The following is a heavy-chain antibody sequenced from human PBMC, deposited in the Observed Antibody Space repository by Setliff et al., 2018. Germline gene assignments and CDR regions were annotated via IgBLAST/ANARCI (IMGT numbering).Heavy chain of an antibody. V-gene: IGHV4-34*01. J-gene: IGHJ5*02. D-gene: IGHD2-8*02. CDR1: GGSFSDSL. CDR2: IDQGGST. Sequence: SETLSLTCAVYGGSFSDSLWSWIRQPPGKGLEWIGEIDQGGSTNYNPSLKSRVTISLDTSKNQFSLKLASMTAADTAIYYCARAPQYTNYWYALSWFDPWGQGTLVTVSS. CDR3: ARAPQYTNYWYALSWFDP.